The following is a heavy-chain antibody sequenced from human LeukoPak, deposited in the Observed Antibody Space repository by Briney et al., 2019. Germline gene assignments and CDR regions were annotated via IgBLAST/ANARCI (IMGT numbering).Heavy chain of an antibody. V-gene: IGHV4-34*01. D-gene: IGHD6-19*01. Sequence: PSETLSLTCAVYGGSFSGYYWSWIRQPPGKGLEWIGEINHSGSTNYNPSLKSRVTISVDTSKNQFSLKLSSVTAADTAVYYCARSDSSGWRYIWFDPWGQGTLVTVSS. CDR2: INHSGST. CDR1: GGSFSGYY. J-gene: IGHJ5*02. CDR3: ARSDSSGWRYIWFDP.